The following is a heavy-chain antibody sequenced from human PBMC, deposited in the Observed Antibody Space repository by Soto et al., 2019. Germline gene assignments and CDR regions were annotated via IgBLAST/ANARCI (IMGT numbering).Heavy chain of an antibody. CDR2: IIPFLGLA. CDR1: GGTFSSYT. D-gene: IGHD3-9*01. V-gene: IGHV1-69*04. CDR3: ARDGRSILTAYSWARFDP. Sequence: GASVKVSCKTSGGTFSSYTISWVRQAPGQGLEWMGRIIPFLGLANYAQKFQGRVTITADKSTSTAYMELSSLRSEDTAVYYCARDGRSILTAYSWARFDPWGQGTLVTVSS. J-gene: IGHJ5*02.